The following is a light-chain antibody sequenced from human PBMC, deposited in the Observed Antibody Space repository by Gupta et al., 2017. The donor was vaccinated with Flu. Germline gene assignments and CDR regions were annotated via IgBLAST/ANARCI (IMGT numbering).Light chain of an antibody. CDR3: QQYGSSPLYT. J-gene: IGKJ2*01. V-gene: IGKV3-20*01. CDR1: QSVSNDY. Sequence: IVLPQSPGTLSLSPGARTTLSCKASQSVSNDYLAWYQQKPGQAPRLLIYAASNRASGIPDRFSGSGSGTDFTLTISRLEPEDFAVYYCQQYGSSPLYTFGQGTRLEIK. CDR2: AAS.